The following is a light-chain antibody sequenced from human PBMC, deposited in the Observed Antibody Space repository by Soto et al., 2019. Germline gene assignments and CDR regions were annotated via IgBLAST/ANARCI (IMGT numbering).Light chain of an antibody. J-gene: IGKJ2*01. Sequence: DIQMTQFPSTLSASIGDRVTITCRASQTIRSSLAWYQQKPGKAPKLLIYKASNLETGVPSRFSGSGSGTEFALTISSVQPDDFATYYCQQYIRYSPYTFGQGTRLEIK. CDR2: KAS. V-gene: IGKV1-5*03. CDR1: QTIRSS. CDR3: QQYIRYSPYT.